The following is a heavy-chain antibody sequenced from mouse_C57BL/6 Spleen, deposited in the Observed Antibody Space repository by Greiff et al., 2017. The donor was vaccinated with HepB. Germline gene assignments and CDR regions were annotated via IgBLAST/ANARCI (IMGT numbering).Heavy chain of an antibody. CDR3: VRHEVYDYDDEAMDY. CDR2: IRSKSNNYAT. D-gene: IGHD2-4*01. V-gene: IGHV10-1*01. Sequence: EVKLMESGGGLVQPKGSLKLSCAASGFSFNTYAMNWVRQAPGKGLEWVARIRSKSNNYATYYADSVKDRFTISRDDSESMLYLQMNNLKTDDPAMYYCVRHEVYDYDDEAMDYWGQVTSVTVSS. J-gene: IGHJ4*01. CDR1: GFSFNTYA.